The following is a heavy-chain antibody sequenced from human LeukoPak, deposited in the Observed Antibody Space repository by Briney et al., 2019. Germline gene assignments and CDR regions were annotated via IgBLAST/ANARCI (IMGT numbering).Heavy chain of an antibody. D-gene: IGHD3-9*01. CDR3: ARGGDGDILTGLVFDC. J-gene: IGHJ4*02. Sequence: GASVKVSCKASGYRFTSYGISWVRQAPGQGLEWMGWISAYNGNTNYAQKLQGRVTMTTDTSTSTAYMELRSLRSDDTAAYYCARGGDGDILTGLVFDCWGQGTLVTVSS. V-gene: IGHV1-18*04. CDR1: GYRFTSYG. CDR2: ISAYNGNT.